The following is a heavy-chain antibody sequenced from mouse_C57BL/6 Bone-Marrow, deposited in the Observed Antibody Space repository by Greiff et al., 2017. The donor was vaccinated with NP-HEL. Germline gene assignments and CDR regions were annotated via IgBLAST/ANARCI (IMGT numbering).Heavy chain of an antibody. Sequence: EVNVVESGGGLVKPGGSLKLSCAASGFTFSDYGMHWVRQAPEKGLEWVAYISSGSSTIYYADTVKGRFTISRDNAKNTLFLQMTSLRSEDTAMYYCAGGTTVVPDYWGQGTTLTVSS. J-gene: IGHJ2*01. CDR3: AGGTTVVPDY. V-gene: IGHV5-17*01. CDR1: GFTFSDYG. CDR2: ISSGSSTI. D-gene: IGHD1-1*01.